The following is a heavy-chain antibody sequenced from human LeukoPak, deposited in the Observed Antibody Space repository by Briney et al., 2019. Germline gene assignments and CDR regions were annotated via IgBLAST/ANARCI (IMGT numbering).Heavy chain of an antibody. CDR1: GYSFTSYW. CDR3: ARHVTVAGSPDY. V-gene: IGHV5-51*01. J-gene: IGHJ4*02. D-gene: IGHD6-19*01. CDR2: IYPGDSDT. Sequence: GGSLRLSCKGSGYSFTSYWIGWVRQMPGKGPEWMRIIYPGDSDTRYSPSFQGQVTISADKSISTAYLQWSSLKASDTAMYYCARHVTVAGSPDYWGQGTLVTVSS.